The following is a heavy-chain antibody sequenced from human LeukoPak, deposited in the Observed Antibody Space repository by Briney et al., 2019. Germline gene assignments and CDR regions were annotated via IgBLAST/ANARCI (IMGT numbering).Heavy chain of an antibody. Sequence: GGSLRLSCAASGFTFSSYGMHWVRQAPGKGLEWVAVIWYDGSNKYYADSVKGRFTISRDNSKNTLYLQMNSLRAEDTAVYYCAKEMGDIAVVPALDPWGQGTLVTVSS. CDR1: GFTFSSYG. J-gene: IGHJ5*02. V-gene: IGHV3-33*06. CDR2: IWYDGSNK. D-gene: IGHD2-2*01. CDR3: AKEMGDIAVVPALDP.